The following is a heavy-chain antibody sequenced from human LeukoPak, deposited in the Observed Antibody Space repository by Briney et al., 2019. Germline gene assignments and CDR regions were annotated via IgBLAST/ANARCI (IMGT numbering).Heavy chain of an antibody. J-gene: IGHJ5*02. Sequence: PSETLSLTCTVSGGSISSGDYYWSWIRQPPGKGLEWIGYIYYSGSTYYNPSLKSRVTISVDTSKNQFSLKLSSVTAADTAVYYCARDGEEGYSSSWFHLRWFDPWGQGTLVTVSS. CDR3: ARDGEEGYSSSWFHLRWFDP. V-gene: IGHV4-30-4*01. CDR1: GGSISSGDYY. CDR2: IYYSGST. D-gene: IGHD6-13*01.